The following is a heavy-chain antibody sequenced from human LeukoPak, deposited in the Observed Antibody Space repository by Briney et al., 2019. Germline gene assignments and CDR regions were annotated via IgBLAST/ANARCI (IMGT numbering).Heavy chain of an antibody. Sequence: PGGSLRLSCAASGFTFSSYAMSWVRQAPGKGLEWVSAISGSGGSTYYADSVKGRFTISRDNSKNTLYLQMNSLRAEDTAVYYCAKPSLRFLEWCLLDYWGQGTLVTVSS. D-gene: IGHD3-3*01. CDR1: GFTFSSYA. CDR3: AKPSLRFLEWCLLDY. CDR2: ISGSGGST. J-gene: IGHJ4*02. V-gene: IGHV3-23*01.